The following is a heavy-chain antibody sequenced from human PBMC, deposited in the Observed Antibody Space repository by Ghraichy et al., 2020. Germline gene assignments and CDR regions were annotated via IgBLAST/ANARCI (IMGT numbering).Heavy chain of an antibody. CDR3: AHRQRAIWFGAYYFDY. J-gene: IGHJ4*02. CDR2: IYWDDDK. Sequence: SGPTLVKPTQTLTLTCTFSGFSLSTSGVGVGWIRQPPGKALEWLALIYWDDDKRYSPSLKSRLTITKDTSKNQVVLTMTNMDPVDTATYYCAHRQRAIWFGAYYFDYWGQGTLVTVSS. V-gene: IGHV2-5*02. D-gene: IGHD3-10*01. CDR1: GFSLSTSGVG.